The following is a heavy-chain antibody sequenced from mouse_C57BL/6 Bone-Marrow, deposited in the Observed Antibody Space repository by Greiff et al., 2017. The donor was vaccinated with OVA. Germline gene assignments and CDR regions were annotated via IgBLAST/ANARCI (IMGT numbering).Heavy chain of an antibody. CDR1: GFNITDDY. CDR3: TASGWYWYLDV. V-gene: IGHV14-4*01. J-gene: IGHJ1*03. D-gene: IGHD1-1*02. CDR2: IDPENGDT. Sequence: EVQLQQSGAELVRPGASVKLSCTASGFNITDDYMHWVKQRPEQGLEWIGWIDPENGDTEYASKFQGKATITADTSSNTAYLQLSSLTSEDTAVYYCTASGWYWYLDVWGTGTTVTVSS.